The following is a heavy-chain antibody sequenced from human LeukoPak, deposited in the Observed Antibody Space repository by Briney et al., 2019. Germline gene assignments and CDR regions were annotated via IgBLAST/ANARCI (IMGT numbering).Heavy chain of an antibody. CDR3: ARGGAPIAAAAWFDP. CDR2: ISHEGSVK. V-gene: IGHV3-30*03. CDR1: GFSFGSYG. Sequence: PGGSLRLSCAASGFSFGSYGIHWVRQAPGKGLEWVAVISHEGSVKYHADSVKGRFTISRDNSKNTLYLQMNSLRAEDTAVYYCARGGAPIAAAAWFDPWGQGTLVTVSS. J-gene: IGHJ5*02. D-gene: IGHD6-13*01.